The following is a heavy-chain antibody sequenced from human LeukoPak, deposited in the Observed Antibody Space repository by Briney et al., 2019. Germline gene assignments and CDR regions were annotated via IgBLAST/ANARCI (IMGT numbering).Heavy chain of an antibody. CDR2: ITGSGTNR. CDR3: VSWGDYDVLTGYYVPDY. D-gene: IGHD3-9*01. V-gene: IGHV3-23*01. J-gene: IGHJ4*02. CDR1: GFTFSNYA. Sequence: PGASLRLSCVACGFTFSNYAMSWVRQAPGKGLQWVSAITGSGTNRYYADSLKGRFTTSRDNSKNTVFLQMNSLRHEDTAIYYCVSWGDYDVLTGYYVPDYWGQGTLVTVAS.